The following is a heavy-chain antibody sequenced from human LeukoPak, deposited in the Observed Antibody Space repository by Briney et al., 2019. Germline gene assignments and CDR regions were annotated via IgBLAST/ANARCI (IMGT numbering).Heavy chain of an antibody. CDR1: GFTFSSYG. D-gene: IGHD2-21*02. CDR2: IRYDGSNK. Sequence: PGGSLRLSCAASGFTFSSYGMHWVRQAPGKGLEWVAFIRYDGSNKYYADSVKGRFTISRDNSKNTLYLQMNSLRAEDTAVYYCAKVGGEAYCGGDCYSGYYFDYWGQGTLVTVSS. J-gene: IGHJ4*02. V-gene: IGHV3-30*02. CDR3: AKVGGEAYCGGDCYSGYYFDY.